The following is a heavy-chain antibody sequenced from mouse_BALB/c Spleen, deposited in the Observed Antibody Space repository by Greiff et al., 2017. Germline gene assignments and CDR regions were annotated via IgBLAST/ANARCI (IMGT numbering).Heavy chain of an antibody. J-gene: IGHJ4*01. CDR1: GFTFSDYY. CDR3: ERVLRFHNYARDY. V-gene: IGHV5-4*02. D-gene: IGHD1-2*01. Sequence: EVQLQESGGGLVKPGGSLKLSCAASGFTFSDYYMYWVRQTPEKRLEWVATISDGGSYTYYPDSVKGRFTISRDNAKNNLYLQMSSLKSEDTAMYYCERVLRFHNYARDYGGQGTSVPVPS. CDR2: ISDGGSYT.